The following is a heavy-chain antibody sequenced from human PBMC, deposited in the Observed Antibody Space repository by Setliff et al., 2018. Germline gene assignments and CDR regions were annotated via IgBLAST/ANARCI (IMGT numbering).Heavy chain of an antibody. Sequence: TLSLTCVVSGVSISSASYHWNWIRQRPGKGLEWIGYIYYSGSTHYSPSLKSRLTISVDTSKNHFSLKLNSVTAADTAAYYCARGDSFYYFMDVWGKGTTVTVSS. CDR1: GVSISSASYH. J-gene: IGHJ6*03. V-gene: IGHV4-31*11. CDR2: IYYSGST. CDR3: ARGDSFYYFMDV.